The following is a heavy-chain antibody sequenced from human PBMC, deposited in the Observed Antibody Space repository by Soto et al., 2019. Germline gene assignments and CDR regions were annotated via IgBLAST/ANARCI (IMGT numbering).Heavy chain of an antibody. CDR3: AKVKNYDSSGYYLRGIFDY. D-gene: IGHD3-22*01. CDR2: ISGSGGST. V-gene: IGHV3-23*01. CDR1: GFTFSSYA. Sequence: GGSLRFSCAASGFTFSSYAMSWVRQAPGKGLEWVSAISGSGGSTYYADSVKGRFTISRDNSKNTLYLQMNSLRAEDTAVYYCAKVKNYDSSGYYLRGIFDYWGQGTLVTVSS. J-gene: IGHJ4*02.